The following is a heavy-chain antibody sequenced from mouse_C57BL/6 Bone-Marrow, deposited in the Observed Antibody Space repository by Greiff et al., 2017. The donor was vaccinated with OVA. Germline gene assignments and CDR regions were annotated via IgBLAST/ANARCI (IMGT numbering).Heavy chain of an antibody. CDR1: GYSITSGYY. V-gene: IGHV3-6*01. Sequence: EVQLQESGPGLVKPSQSLSLTCSVTGYSITSGYYWNWIRQFPGNKLEWMGYISYDGSNNYNPSLKNRISITRDTSKNQFFLKLNSVTTEDTATYYCARKLGRGDYWGQGTTLTVSS. CDR3: ARKLGRGDY. CDR2: ISYDGSN. D-gene: IGHD4-1*01. J-gene: IGHJ2*01.